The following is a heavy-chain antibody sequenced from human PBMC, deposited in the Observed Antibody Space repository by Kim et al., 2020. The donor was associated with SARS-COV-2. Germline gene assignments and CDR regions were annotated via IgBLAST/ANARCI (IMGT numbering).Heavy chain of an antibody. Sequence: YNPSLQNRVTMSVDTSKTQFSLKLSSVTAADTAVYYWARDFDSPDYFDYWGQGTLVTVSS. D-gene: IGHD2-15*01. V-gene: IGHV4-39*02. J-gene: IGHJ4*02. CDR3: ARDFDSPDYFDY.